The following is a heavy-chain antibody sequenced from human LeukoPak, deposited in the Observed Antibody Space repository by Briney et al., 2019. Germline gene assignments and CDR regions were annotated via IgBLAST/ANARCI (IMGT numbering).Heavy chain of an antibody. V-gene: IGHV3-21*05. Sequence: GGSLRLSCAASKFTFSNHRMIWVRQAPGKGLEWVSYISSSSSYTNYADSVKGRFTISRDNAKNSLYLQMNSLRAEDTAVYYCASLGTNYGSGTGDYWGQGTLVTVSS. CDR3: ASLGTNYGSGTGDY. D-gene: IGHD3-10*01. CDR1: KFTFSNHR. J-gene: IGHJ4*02. CDR2: ISSSSSYT.